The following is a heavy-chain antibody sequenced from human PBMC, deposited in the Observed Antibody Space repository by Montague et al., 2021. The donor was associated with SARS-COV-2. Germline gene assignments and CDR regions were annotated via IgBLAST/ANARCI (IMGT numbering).Heavy chain of an antibody. Sequence: SETLSLTCAVYGGSFSVSGYYWSWIRQPQGKGLEWIGEINHRGTTTYNPSLNSRVTISVDTSKNQFSLKPSSVTAADTAVYYCARGGRRDIVLVGYDQWYGLDVWGQGTTVTVSS. CDR2: INHRGTT. CDR1: GGSFSVSGYY. CDR3: ARGGRRDIVLVGYDQWYGLDV. D-gene: IGHD2-8*02. J-gene: IGHJ6*02. V-gene: IGHV4-34*01.